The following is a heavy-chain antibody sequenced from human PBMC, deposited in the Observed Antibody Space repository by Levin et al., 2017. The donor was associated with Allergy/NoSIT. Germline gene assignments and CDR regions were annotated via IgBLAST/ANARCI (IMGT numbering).Heavy chain of an antibody. Sequence: LSLTCAASGFTFSSYGMHWVRQAPGKGLEWVAVIWYDGSNKYYADSVKGRFTISRDNSKNTLYLQMNSLRAEDTAVYYCARGNIVVVPAATVPGDYWGQGTLVTVSS. J-gene: IGHJ4*02. CDR3: ARGNIVVVPAATVPGDY. D-gene: IGHD2-2*01. CDR1: GFTFSSYG. CDR2: IWYDGSNK. V-gene: IGHV3-33*01.